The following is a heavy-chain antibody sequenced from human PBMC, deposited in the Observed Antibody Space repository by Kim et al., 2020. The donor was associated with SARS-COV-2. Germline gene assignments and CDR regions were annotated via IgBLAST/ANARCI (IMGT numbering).Heavy chain of an antibody. V-gene: IGHV4-34*01. CDR3: ARGTGGILTGSDWFDP. D-gene: IGHD3-9*01. Sequence: PSLKSRVTIAVDTAKNRYSLKLSCVTAADTAVYYCARGTGGILTGSDWFDPWGQGTLVTVSS. J-gene: IGHJ5*02.